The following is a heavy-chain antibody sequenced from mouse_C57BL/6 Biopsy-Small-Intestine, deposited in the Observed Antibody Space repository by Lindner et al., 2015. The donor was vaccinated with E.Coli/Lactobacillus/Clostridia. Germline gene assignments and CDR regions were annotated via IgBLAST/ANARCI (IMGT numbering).Heavy chain of an antibody. Sequence: VQLQESGGGLVKPGGSLKLSCAASGFTFSDFGMHWVRQAPEKGLEWIAYISSGSSTIYYADTVKGRFTISRDNAKKTLFLQMTSLRSEDTAMYYCARKHSYGSNYFDYWGQGTTLTVSS. CDR2: ISSGSSTI. J-gene: IGHJ2*01. V-gene: IGHV5-17*01. CDR1: GFTFSDFG. CDR3: ARKHSYGSNYFDY. D-gene: IGHD1-1*01.